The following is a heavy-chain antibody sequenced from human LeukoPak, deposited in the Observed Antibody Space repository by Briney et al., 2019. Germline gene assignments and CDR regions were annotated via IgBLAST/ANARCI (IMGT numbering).Heavy chain of an antibody. Sequence: GGSLRLSCAASGFTFSSYSMNWVRQAPGKGLEWVSSISSSISYIYYADSVKGRFTISRDNAKNSLYLQMNSLRAEDTAVYYCARDSETYDFWSGYYAEINWFDPWGQGTLVTVSS. J-gene: IGHJ5*02. D-gene: IGHD3-3*01. CDR1: GFTFSSYS. V-gene: IGHV3-21*01. CDR2: ISSSISYI. CDR3: ARDSETYDFWSGYYAEINWFDP.